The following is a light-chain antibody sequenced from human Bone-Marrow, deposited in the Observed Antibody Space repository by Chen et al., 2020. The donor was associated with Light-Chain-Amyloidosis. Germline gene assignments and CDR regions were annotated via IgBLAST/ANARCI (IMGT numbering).Light chain of an antibody. Sequence: SYELTQPPSVSVSPGQTARITCSGDDLPTKYAYWYQQKPGQAPFLVIHRDTERPSWISERCSGSSAGTTATLTISGVQAEDEADYHCQSADSSGTYEVIFGGGTKLTVL. CDR2: RDT. CDR3: QSADSSGTYEVI. V-gene: IGLV3-25*03. J-gene: IGLJ2*01. CDR1: DLPTKY.